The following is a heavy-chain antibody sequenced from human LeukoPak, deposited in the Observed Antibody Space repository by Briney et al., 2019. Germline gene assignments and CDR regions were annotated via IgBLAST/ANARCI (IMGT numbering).Heavy chain of an antibody. D-gene: IGHD3-10*01. CDR2: IYYSGST. Sequence: PSETLSLTCTVSGGSISSGGYYWSWIRQHPGKGLEWIGCIYYSGSTYYNPSLKSRVTISVDTSKNQFSLKLSSVTAADTAVYYCARAGVGYYGPRENIFDYWGQGTLVTVSS. CDR1: GGSISSGGYY. V-gene: IGHV4-31*03. J-gene: IGHJ4*02. CDR3: ARAGVGYYGPRENIFDY.